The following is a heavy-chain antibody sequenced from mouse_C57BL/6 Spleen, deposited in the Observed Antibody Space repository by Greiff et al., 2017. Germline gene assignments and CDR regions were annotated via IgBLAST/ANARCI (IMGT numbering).Heavy chain of an antibody. CDR3: ARGDSSGPDY. CDR2: IDPSDSYT. D-gene: IGHD3-2*02. CDR1: GYTFTSYW. Sequence: QVQLQQPGAELVLPGASVKLSCKASGYTFTSYWMHWVKQRPGQGLEWIGEIDPSDSYTNYNQKIKGKSTLTVDKSSSTAYMQLSSLTSEASAVYYCARGDSSGPDYWGQGTTLTVSS. J-gene: IGHJ2*01. V-gene: IGHV1-69*01.